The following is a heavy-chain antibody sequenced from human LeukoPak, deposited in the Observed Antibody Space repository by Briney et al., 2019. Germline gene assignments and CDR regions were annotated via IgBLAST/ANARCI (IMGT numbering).Heavy chain of an antibody. CDR1: GFSSSDFG. CDR2: IWNDGSNQ. CDR3: ARNKFDSSGDYWGDY. J-gene: IGHJ4*01. Sequence: GRSLRLSCAASGFSSSDFGMHWVRQAPGKGLEWVAVIWNDGSNQYYVDSVEGRFTISRDNTKNMLYLQVNSLRAEDTAVYYCARNKFDSSGDYWGDYWGQGTLVTVSS. D-gene: IGHD3-22*01. V-gene: IGHV3-33*01.